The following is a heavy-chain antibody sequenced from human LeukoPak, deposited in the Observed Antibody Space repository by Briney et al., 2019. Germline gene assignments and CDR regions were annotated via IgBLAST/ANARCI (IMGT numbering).Heavy chain of an antibody. Sequence: PGGSLRLSCAASGFTFSSYAMHWVRQAPGKGLEWVAVISYDGSNKYYADSVKGRFTISRDNSKNTLYLQMSSLRAEDTAVYYCARDREQLVRKGTRGHAFDIWGQGTMVTVSS. CDR2: ISYDGSNK. V-gene: IGHV3-30-3*01. CDR1: GFTFSSYA. CDR3: ARDREQLVRKGTRGHAFDI. J-gene: IGHJ3*02. D-gene: IGHD6-6*01.